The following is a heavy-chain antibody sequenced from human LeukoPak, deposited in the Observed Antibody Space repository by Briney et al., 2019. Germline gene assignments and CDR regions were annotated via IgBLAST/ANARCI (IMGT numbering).Heavy chain of an antibody. CDR3: ARGLLRRSMVEYYFDY. CDR1: GYTFTGYY. D-gene: IGHD3-10*01. CDR2: INPNSGGT. V-gene: IGHV1-2*02. Sequence: ASVKVSCKASGYTFTGYYMHWVRQAPGQGLEWMGWINPNSGGTNYAQKFQGRVTMTRDTSISTAYMELSRLRSDDTAVYYCARGLLRRSMVEYYFDYWGQGTLVTVSS. J-gene: IGHJ4*02.